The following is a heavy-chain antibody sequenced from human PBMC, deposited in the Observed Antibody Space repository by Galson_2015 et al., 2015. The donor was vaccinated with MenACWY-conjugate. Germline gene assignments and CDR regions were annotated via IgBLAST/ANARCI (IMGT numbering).Heavy chain of an antibody. V-gene: IGHV3-23*01. CDR1: GFTFSSYA. D-gene: IGHD3-9*01. J-gene: IGHJ4*02. CDR2: ISDSGRTT. CDR3: AKDLVKNYEMLTGYYSD. Sequence: SLRLSCAASGFTFSSYAMTGVRQAPGKGLEWVSTISDSGRTTYYAASVKGRFTISRDNSKNTLFLQMNSLRAEDTAAYYCAKDLVKNYEMLTGYYSDWGQGSQVTVSS.